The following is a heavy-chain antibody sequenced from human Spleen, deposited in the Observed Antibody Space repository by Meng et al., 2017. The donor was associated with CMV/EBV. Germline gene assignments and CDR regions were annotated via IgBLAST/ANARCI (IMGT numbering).Heavy chain of an antibody. CDR3: ARHHLLDYDSSGYYLSYYYYYGMDV. D-gene: IGHD3-22*01. Sequence: GGSLRLSCKGSGYSFTSYWIGWVRQMPGKGLEWMGIIYPGDSDTRYSPSFQGQVTISANKSISTAYLQWSSLKASDTAMYYCARHHLLDYDSSGYYLSYYYYYGMDVWGQGTTVTVSS. V-gene: IGHV5-51*01. CDR1: GYSFTSYW. CDR2: IYPGDSDT. J-gene: IGHJ6*02.